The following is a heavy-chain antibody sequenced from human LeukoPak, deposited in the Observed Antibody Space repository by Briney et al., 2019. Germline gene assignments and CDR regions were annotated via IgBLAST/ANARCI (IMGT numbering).Heavy chain of an antibody. D-gene: IGHD3-22*01. CDR2: ISSGSEII. CDR1: GFTFSTYN. V-gene: IGHV3-48*01. CDR3: TGARSGSVMDV. J-gene: IGHJ6*02. Sequence: QAGGSLRLSCAASGFTFSTYNMNWVRQAPGKGLEWVSFISSGSEIIYYADSVKGRFTVSRDNAKNSLYLQMNSLTADDTAVYYCTGARSGSVMDVWGQGTTVTVSS.